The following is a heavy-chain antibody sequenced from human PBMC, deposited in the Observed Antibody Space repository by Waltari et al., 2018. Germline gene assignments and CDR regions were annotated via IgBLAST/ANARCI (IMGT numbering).Heavy chain of an antibody. V-gene: IGHV3-48*03. CDR3: VREAYDFWTGYYREFDF. J-gene: IGHJ4*02. Sequence: EVKLVESGGILVQPGGSLSLSCAASGFSITRWEMDCVRQAPGKGLEWVSYISSSGSMICDAGSVRGRFTVSRDTANNILHLDMNSLRADDSAVYYCVREAYDFWTGYYREFDFWGQGTRVTVSP. CDR2: ISSSGSMI. D-gene: IGHD3-3*01. CDR1: GFSITRWE.